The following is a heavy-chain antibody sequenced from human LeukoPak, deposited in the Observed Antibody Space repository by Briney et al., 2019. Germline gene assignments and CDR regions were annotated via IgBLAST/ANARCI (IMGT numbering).Heavy chain of an antibody. V-gene: IGHV4-59*12. CDR1: GGSFSGYY. Sequence: SETLSLTCAVYGGSFSGYYWSWNRQPPGKGLEWIGYIYYSGSTNYNPSLKSRVTISVDTSKNQFSLKLSSVTAADTAVYYCARGYSSSWYWGYYYYYYMDVWGKGTTVTVSS. CDR2: IYYSGST. D-gene: IGHD6-13*01. CDR3: ARGYSSSWYWGYYYYYYMDV. J-gene: IGHJ6*03.